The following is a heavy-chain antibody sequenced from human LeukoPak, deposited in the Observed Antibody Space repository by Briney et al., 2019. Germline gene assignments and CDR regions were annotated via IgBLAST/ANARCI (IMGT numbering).Heavy chain of an antibody. V-gene: IGHV4-30-4*01. J-gene: IGHJ4*02. D-gene: IGHD3-22*01. Sequence: SETLSLTCTVSGGSISSGDYYWSWIRQPPGKGLERIGYIYYSGSTYYNPSLKSRVTISVDTSKNQFSLKLSSVTAADTAVYYCARVVGSGYVRRLDYFDYWGQGTLVTVSS. CDR2: IYYSGST. CDR3: ARVVGSGYVRRLDYFDY. CDR1: GGSISSGDYY.